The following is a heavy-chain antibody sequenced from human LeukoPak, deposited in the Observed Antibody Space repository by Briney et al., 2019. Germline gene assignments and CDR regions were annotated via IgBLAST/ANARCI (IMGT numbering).Heavy chain of an antibody. D-gene: IGHD6-13*01. CDR3: ARDPGSSSFDY. Sequence: GGSLRLSCVASGFTFGNYWMSWVRQAPGKGLEFLANIKRDGSYKNYVDSVKGRFAISRDNAENSVHLQMHSLRAEDTAIYYCARDPGSSSFDYWGQGALVIVSS. V-gene: IGHV3-7*01. CDR1: GFTFGNYW. J-gene: IGHJ4*01. CDR2: IKRDGSYK.